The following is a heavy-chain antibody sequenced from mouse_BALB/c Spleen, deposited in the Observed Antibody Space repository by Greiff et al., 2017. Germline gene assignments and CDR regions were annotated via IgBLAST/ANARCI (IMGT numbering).Heavy chain of an antibody. CDR3: ARDYGSSSFAY. CDR1: GYAFTSYN. D-gene: IGHD1-1*01. Sequence: EVHLVESGPELVKPGASVKVSCKASGYAFTSYNMYWVKQSHGKSLEWIGYIDPYNGGTSYNQKFKGKATLTVDKSSSTAYMHLKSLTSEDSAVYYCARDYGSSSFAYWGQGTLVTVSA. V-gene: IGHV1S135*01. CDR2: IDPYNGGT. J-gene: IGHJ3*01.